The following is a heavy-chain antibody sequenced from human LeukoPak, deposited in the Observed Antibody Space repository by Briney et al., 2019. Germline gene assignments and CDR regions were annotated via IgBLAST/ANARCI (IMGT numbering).Heavy chain of an antibody. Sequence: VASVKVSCKASGFRLTSYGVSWMRQAPGQGLEWMGWISPHTGITHYAEKFEDRVTMTIDTSTTTAYMELRSLRYADTAVYYCARDSDYGGNGNGDWFDPWGQGTVITLSS. J-gene: IGHJ5*02. CDR2: ISPHTGIT. V-gene: IGHV1-18*04. D-gene: IGHD4-17*01. CDR1: GFRLTSYG. CDR3: ARDSDYGGNGNGDWFDP.